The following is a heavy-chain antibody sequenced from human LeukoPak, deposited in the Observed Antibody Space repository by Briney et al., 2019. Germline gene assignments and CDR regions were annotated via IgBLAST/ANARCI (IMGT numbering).Heavy chain of an antibody. J-gene: IGHJ4*02. CDR3: ARHRFYSNGWSPFDY. D-gene: IGHD6-19*01. CDR1: GYIFTTYW. CDR2: IYPDDSET. V-gene: IGHV5-51*01. Sequence: GESLKISCKVSGYIFTTYWIGWVRHMPGKGLEWMGIIYPDDSETRYSPSFQGQVTISADKSLSTAFLQWSSLKASDTAMYYCARHRFYSNGWSPFDYWGQGTLVTVSP.